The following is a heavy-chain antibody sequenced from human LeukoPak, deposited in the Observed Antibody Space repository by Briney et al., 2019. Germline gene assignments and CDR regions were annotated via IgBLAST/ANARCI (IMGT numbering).Heavy chain of an antibody. CDR3: ARGRLAAAPYFDY. J-gene: IGHJ4*02. V-gene: IGHV4-59*01. Sequence: SETLSLTCTVSGGSFNSYYWSWIRQPPGKGLEWIGYIYYSGSTDYNPSLKSRVTISIDTSKNQFSLKLTSATPADTAVYYCARGRLAAAPYFDYWGQGTLVTVSS. CDR1: GGSFNSYY. D-gene: IGHD6-13*01. CDR2: IYYSGST.